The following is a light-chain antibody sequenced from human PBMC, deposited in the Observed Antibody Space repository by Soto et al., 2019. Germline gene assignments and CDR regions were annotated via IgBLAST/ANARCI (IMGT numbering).Light chain of an antibody. J-gene: IGLJ1*01. CDR2: EVS. V-gene: IGLV2-14*01. CDR1: SSDVGGHNY. CDR3: SSFSSSRTLYV. Sequence: QSALTQPASVSGSPGQSITISCTGTSSDVGGHNYVSWYQHHADKAPKLMIYEVSNRPSGVSNRFSGSKSGNTASLTIYGLQAEDEADYYCSSFSSSRTLYVFGTGTKVTVL.